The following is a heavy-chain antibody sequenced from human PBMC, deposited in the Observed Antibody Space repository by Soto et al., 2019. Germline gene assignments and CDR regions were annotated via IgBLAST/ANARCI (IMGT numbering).Heavy chain of an antibody. CDR1: GGSISSGGYY. CDR2: IYYSGST. Sequence: QVQLQESGPGLVKPSQTLSLTCTVSGGSISSGGYYWSWIRQHPGKGLEWIGYIYYSGSTYYNPSLKSRVTISVDTSKNQFSLKLSSVTAADTAVYYCARIRSLHYDSSGYPNNWFDPWGQGTLVTVSS. D-gene: IGHD3-22*01. V-gene: IGHV4-31*03. J-gene: IGHJ5*02. CDR3: ARIRSLHYDSSGYPNNWFDP.